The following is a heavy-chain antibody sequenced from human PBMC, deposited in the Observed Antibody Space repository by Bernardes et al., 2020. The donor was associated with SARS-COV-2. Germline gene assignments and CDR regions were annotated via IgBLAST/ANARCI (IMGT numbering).Heavy chain of an antibody. CDR2: IYYSGST. J-gene: IGHJ6*02. V-gene: IGHV4-39*01. D-gene: IGHD3-3*01. CDR3: ARSGAIFGVVTV. Sequence: SETLSLTCTVSGGSISSSSYYWGWIRQPPGKGLEWIGSIYYSGSTYYNPSLKSRVTISVDTSKNQFSLKLSSVTAADTAVYYCARSGAIFGVVTVWGQGTTVTVSS. CDR1: GGSISSSSYY.